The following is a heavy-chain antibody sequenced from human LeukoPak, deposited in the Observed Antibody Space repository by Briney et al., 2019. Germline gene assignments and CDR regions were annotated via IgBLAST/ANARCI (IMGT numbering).Heavy chain of an antibody. CDR1: GFSLSDYY. J-gene: IGHJ4*02. CDR2: VTNTGRST. V-gene: IGHV3-11*01. D-gene: IGHD3-16*01. Sequence: GGSLRLSCAVSGFSLSDYYMNWVRQAPGKGLEWISYVTNTGRSTNYADSVKGRFTISRDSAKNSVPLQLSSLTAEDTAVYYCARGRRGSYYTFQVWGQGTLVSVSS. CDR3: ARGRRGSYYTFQV.